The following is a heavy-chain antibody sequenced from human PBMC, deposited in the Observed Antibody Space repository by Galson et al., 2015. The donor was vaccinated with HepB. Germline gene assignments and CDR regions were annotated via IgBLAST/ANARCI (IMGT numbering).Heavy chain of an antibody. D-gene: IGHD5-24*01. CDR2: ISGSGDRA. J-gene: IGHJ4*02. CDR3: AKAIEMATVTSTSFDY. Sequence: SLRLSCAASGFTFGSYAMTWVRQTPGRGLEWVASISGSGDRAYYPDSARGRFTISRDNSKNALYLQMDSLRADDTAIYYCAKAIEMATVTSTSFDYWGQGTLVTVSS. CDR1: GFTFGSYA. V-gene: IGHV3-23*01.